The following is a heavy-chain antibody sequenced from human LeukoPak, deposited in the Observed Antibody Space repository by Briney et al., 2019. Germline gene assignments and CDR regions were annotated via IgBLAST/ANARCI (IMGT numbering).Heavy chain of an antibody. V-gene: IGHV1-2*06. CDR3: AREASGWAVDY. CDR2: LNPSSGGT. CDR1: GYTFTGYY. J-gene: IGHJ4*02. D-gene: IGHD6-19*01. Sequence: GASVKVSCKASGYTFTGYYMRWVRQAPGQGLEWMGRLNPSSGGTNFAQRFQGRVTMTRDTSINTAYMELSRLTSDDTAVYYCAREASGWAVDYWGQGTLVTVSS.